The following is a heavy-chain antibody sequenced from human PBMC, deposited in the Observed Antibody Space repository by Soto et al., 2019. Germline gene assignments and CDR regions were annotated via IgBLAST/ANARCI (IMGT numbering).Heavy chain of an antibody. CDR2: IYYSGST. CDR1: GGSISSYY. D-gene: IGHD3-22*01. Sequence: SETLSLTCTVSGGSISSYYWSWIRQPPGKGLEWIGYIYYSGSTNYNPSLKSRVTISVDTSKNQFSLKLSSVTAADTAVYYCARMGGSYYYDSSGYYYHAFDIWGQGTMVTVSS. CDR3: ARMGGSYYYDSSGYYYHAFDI. J-gene: IGHJ3*02. V-gene: IGHV4-59*01.